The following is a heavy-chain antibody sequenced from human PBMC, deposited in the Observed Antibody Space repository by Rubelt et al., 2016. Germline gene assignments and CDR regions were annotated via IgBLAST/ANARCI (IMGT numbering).Heavy chain of an antibody. V-gene: IGHV3-7*03. D-gene: IGHD2-2*03. CDR2: IKRDGTTK. J-gene: IGHJ5*02. Sequence: GLVQPGGSLRICCAGSGFIFSKYWMSWVRQAPGKGLEWVANIKRDGTTKYYVDSVKGRFTISRDNAKNSLYLQMNSLRAEDTAIYYCARDSDGYESWGQGSLVIVSS. CDR1: GFIFSKYW. CDR3: ARDSDGYES.